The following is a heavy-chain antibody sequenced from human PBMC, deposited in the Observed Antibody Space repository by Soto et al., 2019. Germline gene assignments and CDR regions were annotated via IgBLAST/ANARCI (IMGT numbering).Heavy chain of an antibody. CDR2: ISGSGGST. CDR3: AKSAGAEHLLLNY. D-gene: IGHD3-3*02. Sequence: PGGSLRLSCAASGFTFSSYAMSWVSPAPGKGPEWVSAISGSGGSTYYADSVTGRFTISRDNSKNTLYQQISNLRADHTAVFYCAKSAGAEHLLLNYCGQGTLDTFTA. J-gene: IGHJ4*02. V-gene: IGHV3-23*01. CDR1: GFTFSSYA.